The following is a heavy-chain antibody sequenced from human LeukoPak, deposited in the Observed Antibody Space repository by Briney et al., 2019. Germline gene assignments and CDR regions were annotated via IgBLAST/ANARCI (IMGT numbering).Heavy chain of an antibody. V-gene: IGHV3-30*18. CDR1: GFTFSSYA. J-gene: IGHJ4*02. CDR3: AKALLRYFDCHFDY. CDR2: ISYDGGNK. Sequence: GVSLRLSCAASGFTFSSYAIHWVRQAPGKGLEWVAAISYDGGNKYYADSVKGRFTISRDNSKNTLYLIMNSLRPEDTAVYSCAKALLRYFDCHFDYWGQGTLVTVSS. D-gene: IGHD3-9*01.